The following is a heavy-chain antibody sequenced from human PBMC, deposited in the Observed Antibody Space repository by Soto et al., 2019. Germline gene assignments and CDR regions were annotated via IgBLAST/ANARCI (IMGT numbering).Heavy chain of an antibody. D-gene: IGHD3-9*01. CDR1: GFTFSSYG. CDR3: ARDLYDILTGQPMYYYYYYGMDV. J-gene: IGHJ6*02. V-gene: IGHV3-33*01. CDR2: IWYDGSNK. Sequence: SLRLSCAASGFTFSSYGMHWVRQAPGKGLEWVAVIWYDGSNKYYADSVKGRFTISRDNSKNTLYLQMNSLRAEDTAVYYCARDLYDILTGQPMYYYYYYGMDVWGQGTTVTVSS.